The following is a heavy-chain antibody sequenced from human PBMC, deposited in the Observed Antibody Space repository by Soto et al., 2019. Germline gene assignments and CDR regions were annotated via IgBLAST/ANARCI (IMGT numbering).Heavy chain of an antibody. CDR2: IIPIFGTA. J-gene: IGHJ4*02. CDR3: ARDRVGSGWYGGGVRYFDY. D-gene: IGHD6-19*01. CDR1: GGTFSSYA. V-gene: IGHV1-69*01. Sequence: QVQLVQSGAEVKKPGSSVKVSCKASGGTFSSYAISWVRQAPGQGLEWMGGIIPIFGTANYAQKFQGRVTITADESTSTAYMELSSLRSEDTAVYYCARDRVGSGWYGGGVRYFDYWRQGTLVTVSS.